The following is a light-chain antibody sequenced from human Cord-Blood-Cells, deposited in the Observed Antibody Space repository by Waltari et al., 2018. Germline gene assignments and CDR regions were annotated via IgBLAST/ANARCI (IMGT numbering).Light chain of an antibody. CDR1: SSDVGGYNY. CDR2: DVS. Sequence: GQSITISCTGTSSDVGGYNYVSWYQQHPGKAPKLMIYDVSNRPSGVSNRFSGSKSGNTASLTISGLQAEDEADYYCSSYTSSSTLVVFGGGTKLTVL. J-gene: IGLJ2*01. V-gene: IGLV2-14*04. CDR3: SSYTSSSTLVV.